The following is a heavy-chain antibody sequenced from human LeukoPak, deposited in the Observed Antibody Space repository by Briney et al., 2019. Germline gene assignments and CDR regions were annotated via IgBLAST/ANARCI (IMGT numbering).Heavy chain of an antibody. Sequence: PGGSLRLSCADSGFTFSTYVMSWVRQAPGKGLEWISPISGGGSSTYYADSVKGRFTISRDNSKNTLYLQMNSLRAGDTAVYYCAKRESSGKYFDYWGQGTLVTVSS. V-gene: IGHV3-23*01. CDR3: AKRESSGKYFDY. CDR1: GFTFSTYV. D-gene: IGHD6-19*01. J-gene: IGHJ4*02. CDR2: ISGGGSST.